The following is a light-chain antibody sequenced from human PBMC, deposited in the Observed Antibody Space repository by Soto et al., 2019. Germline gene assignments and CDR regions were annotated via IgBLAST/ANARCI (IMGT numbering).Light chain of an antibody. J-gene: IGLJ1*01. Sequence: QPVLTQPASMSGSPGQSITISCTGTSSDVGAYKYVSWYQQHPGKAPKLITYGVANRPSGVSNRFSGSTSCNTAFLTISGLQPEDEADYYRSSFTGTTTLDVFGTGTKVTV. V-gene: IGLV2-14*03. CDR2: GVA. CDR3: SSFTGTTTLDV. CDR1: SSDVGAYKY.